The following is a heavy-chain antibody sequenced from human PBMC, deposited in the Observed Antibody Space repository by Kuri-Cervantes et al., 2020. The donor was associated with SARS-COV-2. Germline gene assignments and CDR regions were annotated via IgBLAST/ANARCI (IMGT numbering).Heavy chain of an antibody. CDR3: ARGRGYSGYDSPLNWFDP. D-gene: IGHD5-12*01. CDR1: GGSISSSY. V-gene: IGHV4-59*08. CDR2: IYYSGST. J-gene: IGHJ5*02. Sequence: SETLSLTCTVSGGSISSSYWRWIRQPPGKGLEWIGYIYYSGSTDCNPSLRSRVTISVDTSKNQFSLKLSSVTAADTAVYYCARGRGYSGYDSPLNWFDPWGQGTLVTVSS.